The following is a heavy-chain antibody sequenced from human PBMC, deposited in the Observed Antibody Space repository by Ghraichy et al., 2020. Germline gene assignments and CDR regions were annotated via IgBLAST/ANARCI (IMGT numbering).Heavy chain of an antibody. Sequence: GGSLRLSCAASGFTFSSYSMNWVRQAPGKGLEWVSSISSSSSYIYYADSVKGRFTISRDNAKNSLYLQMNSLRAEDTAVYYCATQTDYYGSGSYYWMPSYYYYGMDVWGQGTTVTVSS. CDR3: ATQTDYYGSGSYYWMPSYYYYGMDV. CDR2: ISSSSSYI. J-gene: IGHJ6*02. V-gene: IGHV3-21*01. D-gene: IGHD3-10*01. CDR1: GFTFSSYS.